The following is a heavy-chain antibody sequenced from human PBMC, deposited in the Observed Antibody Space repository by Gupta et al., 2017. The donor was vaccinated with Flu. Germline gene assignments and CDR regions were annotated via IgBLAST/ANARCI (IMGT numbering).Heavy chain of an antibody. D-gene: IGHD4-17*01. CDR3: AKSLGWQVAYGHNGMDV. CDR2: ITGTGATT. J-gene: IGHJ6*02. CDR1: GFTFNTYA. Sequence: EVQVLESGGGLVQPGGSLRLSCPASGFTFNTYAISWVLQAPGKGLEWVSTITGTGATTYYADSVKGRFTISGDNSKNTVYLQMNSLRAEDTAIYYCAKSLGWQVAYGHNGMDVWGRGTTVTVS. V-gene: IGHV3-23*01.